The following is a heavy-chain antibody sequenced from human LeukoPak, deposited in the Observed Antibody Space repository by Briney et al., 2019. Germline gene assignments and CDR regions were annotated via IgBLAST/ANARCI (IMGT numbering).Heavy chain of an antibody. J-gene: IGHJ4*02. CDR2: ISSSSSYT. CDR3: ARDHLYFDY. Sequence: GGSLRLSCAASGFTFSSYSMNWVRQAPGKGLEWVSSISSSSSYTYYADSVKGRFTISRDNAKNSLYLQMNSLRAEDTAVYYCARDHLYFDYWGQGTLVTVSS. V-gene: IGHV3-21*01. CDR1: GFTFSSYS.